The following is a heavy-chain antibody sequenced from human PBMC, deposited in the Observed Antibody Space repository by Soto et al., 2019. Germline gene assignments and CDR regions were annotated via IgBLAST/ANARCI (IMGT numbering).Heavy chain of an antibody. V-gene: IGHV4-34*01. CDR3: ARICRWSGFVCWDPRGVDH. CDR1: DGSFSGYF. Sequence: QVRLQQWGAGRLKSSETLSLTCGVYDGSFSGYFWTWIRQPPGRGLEWIGDINHSGNKNYNPSLQGRVASSVHTSKTQFPLKLMSLTAADTAMYYFARICRWSGFVCWDPRGVDHWSQGTLVTVSS. CDR2: INHSGNK. J-gene: IGHJ4*02. D-gene: IGHD3-3*01.